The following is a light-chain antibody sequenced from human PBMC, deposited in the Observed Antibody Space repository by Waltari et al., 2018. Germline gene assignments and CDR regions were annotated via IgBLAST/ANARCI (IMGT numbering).Light chain of an antibody. Sequence: DIQMTQSPASVSASVGDRVTITCRASQDISSWLAWYQQKPGKAPKLLIYTASSLQSGVPSRFIGSGSGTPFTLPITRLQPEDFATYYCQQVDSFPLTFGGGTKVDIK. CDR3: QQVDSFPLT. CDR1: QDISSW. V-gene: IGKV1-12*01. CDR2: TAS. J-gene: IGKJ4*01.